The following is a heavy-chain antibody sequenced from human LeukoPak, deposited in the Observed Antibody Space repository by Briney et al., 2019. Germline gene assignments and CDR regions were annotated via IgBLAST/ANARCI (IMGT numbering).Heavy chain of an antibody. CDR1: GFTFSSYW. Sequence: GGSLRLSCAASGFTFSSYWMSWVRQAPGKGLEWVANIKQDGSEKYYVDSVKGRFTISRDNAKNSLYLQMNSLRAEDTAVYYCARDGDILTGYYLDYWGQGTPVTVSS. CDR2: IKQDGSEK. V-gene: IGHV3-7*04. CDR3: ARDGDILTGYYLDY. D-gene: IGHD3-9*01. J-gene: IGHJ4*02.